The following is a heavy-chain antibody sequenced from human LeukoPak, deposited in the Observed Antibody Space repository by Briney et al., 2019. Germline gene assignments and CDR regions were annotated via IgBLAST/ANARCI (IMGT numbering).Heavy chain of an antibody. J-gene: IGHJ6*03. CDR1: GFTFSSYG. V-gene: IGHV3-33*06. CDR2: IWYDGSNK. D-gene: IGHD1-7*01. Sequence: GGSLRLSCAASGFTFSSYGMHWVRQAPGKGLEWVAVIWYDGSNKYYADSVKGRFTISRDNSKNTLYLQMNSLRAEDTAVYYCAKDPTGTPVFDYYMAVWGKGTTVTVSS. CDR3: AKDPTGTPVFDYYMAV.